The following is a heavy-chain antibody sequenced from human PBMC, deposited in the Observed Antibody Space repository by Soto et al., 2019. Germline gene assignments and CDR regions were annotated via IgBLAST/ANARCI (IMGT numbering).Heavy chain of an antibody. CDR2: LSSDGFGA. V-gene: IGHV3-74*03. CDR1: DFSLSPYW. Sequence: LRLSCAASDFSLSPYWMHWVRQVPGRGLEWVARLSSDGFGAAYADSVKGRFFISRDIARNTLSLQTNSLRADDTAVYYCARDLGGPDYWGRGTSVTVSS. J-gene: IGHJ4*02. CDR3: ARDLGGPDY. D-gene: IGHD3-16*01.